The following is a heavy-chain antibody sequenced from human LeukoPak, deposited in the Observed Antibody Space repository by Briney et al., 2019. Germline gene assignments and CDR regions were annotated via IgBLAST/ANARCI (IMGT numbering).Heavy chain of an antibody. CDR1: GFTFSSYW. CDR2: IKQDGSEK. J-gene: IGHJ4*02. V-gene: IGHV3-7*01. D-gene: IGHD3-22*01. Sequence: PGGSLRLSCAASGFTFSSYWMSWVRQAPGKGLEWVANIKQDGSEKYYVDSVKGRFTISRDNAKNPLYLQMNSLRAEDTAVYYCARDVKYYYDSSGYYAWGQGTLVTVSS. CDR3: ARDVKYYYDSSGYYA.